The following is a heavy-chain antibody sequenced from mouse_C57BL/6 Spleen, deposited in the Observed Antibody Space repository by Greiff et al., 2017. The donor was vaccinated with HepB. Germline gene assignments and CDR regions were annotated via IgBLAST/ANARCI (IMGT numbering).Heavy chain of an antibody. Sequence: VQLQQSGAELVRPGASVKLSCTASGFNIKDDYMHWVKQRPEQGLEWIGWIDPENCDTEYASKFQGKATITADTSSNTAYLQLSSLTSEDTAVYYCTFITTVVEGYWGQGTTLTVSS. CDR2: IDPENCDT. CDR1: GFNIKDDY. D-gene: IGHD1-1*01. V-gene: IGHV14-4*01. J-gene: IGHJ2*01. CDR3: TFITTVVEGY.